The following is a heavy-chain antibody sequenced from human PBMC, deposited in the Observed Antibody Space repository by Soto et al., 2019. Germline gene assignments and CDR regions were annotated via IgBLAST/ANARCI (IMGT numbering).Heavy chain of an antibody. V-gene: IGHV3-23*01. J-gene: IGHJ4*02. CDR3: ARVRFAELV. CDR2: IGVGGGDR. D-gene: IGHD3-10*01. Sequence: EVQLLESGGGLVQPGGSLRLSCAASGFTFSSYAMSWVRQAPGKGLEWVSIIGVGGGDRYYPESVKGRFTISRDNSRDTLDLEMNSLRDDDTAVYYCARVRFAELVWGQGTLVSVSS. CDR1: GFTFSSYA.